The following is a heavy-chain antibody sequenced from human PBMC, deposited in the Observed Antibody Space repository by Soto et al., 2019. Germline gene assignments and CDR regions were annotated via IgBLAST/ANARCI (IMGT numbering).Heavy chain of an antibody. Sequence: QVQLVQSGAEVKKPGASVKVSCKASGYTFTSYGISWVRQAPGQGLEWMGWISAYNGNTNYAQKLQGRVTMTTDTSTSTAYMELRSLRADDTAVYYCSRGLMYYYDSSGYYEGGEAFDIWGQGTMVTVSS. CDR3: SRGLMYYYDSSGYYEGGEAFDI. V-gene: IGHV1-18*01. J-gene: IGHJ3*02. D-gene: IGHD3-22*01. CDR2: ISAYNGNT. CDR1: GYTFTSYG.